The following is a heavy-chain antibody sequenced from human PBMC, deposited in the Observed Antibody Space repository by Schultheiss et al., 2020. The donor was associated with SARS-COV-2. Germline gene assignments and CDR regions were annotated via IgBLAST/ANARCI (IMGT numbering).Heavy chain of an antibody. CDR2: MNPNSGNT. D-gene: IGHD1-26*01. CDR1: GYTFTSYD. CDR3: ARAVSGSYSGY. V-gene: IGHV1-8*01. J-gene: IGHJ4*02. Sequence: GGSLRLSCKASGYTFTSYDINWVRQATGQGLEWMGWMNPNSGNTGYAQKFQGRVTMTRNTSISTAYMELSSLRSEDTAVYYCARAVSGSYSGYWGQGTLVTVSS.